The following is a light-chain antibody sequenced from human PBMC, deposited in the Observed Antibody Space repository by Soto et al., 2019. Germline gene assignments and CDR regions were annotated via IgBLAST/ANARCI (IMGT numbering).Light chain of an antibody. CDR3: QPYNSYSRT. CDR2: KAS. V-gene: IGKV1-5*03. CDR1: GDITQY. Sequence: DIQMTQSPSSLSASIGDRITITCQASGDITQYLHWYHHKSQRAPKLLIFKASTLETGVPSRFSGSGSETEFTLTINSLQPDDSATYYCQPYNSYSRTFGQGTKVDI. J-gene: IGKJ1*01.